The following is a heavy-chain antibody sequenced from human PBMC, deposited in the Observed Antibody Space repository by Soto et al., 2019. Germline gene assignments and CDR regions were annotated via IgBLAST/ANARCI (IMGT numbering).Heavy chain of an antibody. CDR1: GDSVSSGDYY. Sequence: SESLSLTCTVSGDSVSSGDYYWTWIRQPPGKGLEWVGHIYFSGSTNYNPSLKSRVTISLDTSKNQFSLKLSSVTAADTAVYYCARGGGSGSYRLWGQGTLVTVSS. CDR3: ARGGGSGSYRL. D-gene: IGHD3-10*01. CDR2: IYFSGST. V-gene: IGHV4-61*08. J-gene: IGHJ4*02.